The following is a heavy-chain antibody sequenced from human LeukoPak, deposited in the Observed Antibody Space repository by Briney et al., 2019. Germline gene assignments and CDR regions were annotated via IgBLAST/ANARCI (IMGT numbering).Heavy chain of an antibody. CDR3: ARVGTVTTGYYYYMDV. D-gene: IGHD4-17*01. CDR2: IKQDGSEK. V-gene: IGHV3-7*01. Sequence: GGSLRLSCAASGFTFSSYWMSWVRQAPGKGLEWVANIKQDGSEKYYVDSVKGRFTISRDNAKNSLYLQMNSLRAEDTAVYYCARVGTVTTGYYYYMDVWGKGTTVTVSS. CDR1: GFTFSSYW. J-gene: IGHJ6*03.